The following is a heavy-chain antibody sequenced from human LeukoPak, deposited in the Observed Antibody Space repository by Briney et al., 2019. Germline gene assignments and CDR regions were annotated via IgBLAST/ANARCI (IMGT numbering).Heavy chain of an antibody. D-gene: IGHD3-10*01. V-gene: IGHV4-30-2*01. CDR2: IYHSGST. CDR1: GGSISSGGYY. J-gene: IGHJ3*02. Sequence: SQTLSLTCTVSGGSISSGGYYWSWIRQPPEKGLEWIGYIYHSGSTYYNPSLKSRVTISVDRSKNQFSLKLSSVTAADTAVYYCAFYSGSYYNPRHAFDIWGQGTMVTVSS. CDR3: AFYSGSYYNPRHAFDI.